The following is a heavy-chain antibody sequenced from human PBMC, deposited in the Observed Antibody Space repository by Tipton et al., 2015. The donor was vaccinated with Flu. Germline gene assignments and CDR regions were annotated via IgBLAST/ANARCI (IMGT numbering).Heavy chain of an antibody. Sequence: QLVQSGAEVKKPGESLKISCKGSGYSFSNFWIGWVRQMPGKGLEWMGVIYPGASDARYSPSFQGQVTMSADKSINTAYLQWSSLKASDTAMYYCVRPTYYDSRGNKRWVRFDFWGQGTLVTASS. D-gene: IGHD3-22*01. CDR1: GYSFSNFW. V-gene: IGHV5-51*01. CDR3: VRPTYYDSRGNKRWVRFDF. J-gene: IGHJ4*02. CDR2: IYPGASDA.